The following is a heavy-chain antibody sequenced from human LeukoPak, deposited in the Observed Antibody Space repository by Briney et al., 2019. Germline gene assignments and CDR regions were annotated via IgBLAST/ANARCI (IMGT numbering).Heavy chain of an antibody. J-gene: IGHJ5*02. CDR2: IYHSGST. V-gene: IGHV4-30-2*01. CDR3: ARGGWLQLRWFDP. CDR1: GGSISSGGYS. Sequence: SQTLSLTCAVSGGSISSGGYSWSWIRQPPGKGLEWIGYIYHSGSTYYNPSLKSRVTISVDRSKNQFSLKLSSVTAADTAVYYCARGGWLQLRWFDPWGQGTLVTVSS. D-gene: IGHD5-24*01.